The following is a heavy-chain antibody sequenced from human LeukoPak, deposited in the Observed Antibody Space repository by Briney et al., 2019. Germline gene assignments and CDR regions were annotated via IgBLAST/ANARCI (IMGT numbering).Heavy chain of an antibody. Sequence: SQTLSLTCTVSGGSISSGGYYWSWIRQPPGKGLEWIGYIYHSGSTYYNPSLKSRVTISVDRSKNQSSLKLSSVTAADTAVYYCARDAGGNSGFDYWGQGTLVTVSS. CDR3: ARDAGGNSGFDY. V-gene: IGHV4-30-2*01. J-gene: IGHJ4*02. CDR2: IYHSGST. CDR1: GGSISSGGYY. D-gene: IGHD4-23*01.